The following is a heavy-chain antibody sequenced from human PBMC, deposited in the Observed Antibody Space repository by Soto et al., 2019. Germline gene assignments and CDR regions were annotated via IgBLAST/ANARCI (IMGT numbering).Heavy chain of an antibody. J-gene: IGHJ6*02. CDR1: GGTFSSYA. CDR3: ARGEESMLLMLNYYYYGMDV. D-gene: IGHD2-8*01. Sequence: QVQLVQSGAEVKKPGSSVKVSCKASGGTFSSYAISWVRQAPGQGLEWMGGIIPIFGTANYAQKFQGRVTITADESTSTAYMELSSLRSEDTAVYYCARGEESMLLMLNYYYYGMDVWGQGTTVTVS. V-gene: IGHV1-69*01. CDR2: IIPIFGTA.